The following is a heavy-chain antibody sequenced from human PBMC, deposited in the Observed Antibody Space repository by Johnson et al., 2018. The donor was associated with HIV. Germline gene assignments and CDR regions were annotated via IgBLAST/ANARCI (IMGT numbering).Heavy chain of an antibody. CDR1: GFTFSDYY. D-gene: IGHD6-13*01. V-gene: IGHV3-11*04. J-gene: IGHJ3*02. Sequence: QVQLVESGGGLVKPGGSLRLSCAASGFTFSDYYMSWIRQAPGKGLEWVSYISSSGSNIYYADSVKGRFTISRDNAKNSLYLQMNSLRAEDTAVYYCARGRPGGPNLLDAAGNDAFDIWGQGTMVTVSS. CDR2: ISSSGSNI. CDR3: ARGRPGGPNLLDAAGNDAFDI.